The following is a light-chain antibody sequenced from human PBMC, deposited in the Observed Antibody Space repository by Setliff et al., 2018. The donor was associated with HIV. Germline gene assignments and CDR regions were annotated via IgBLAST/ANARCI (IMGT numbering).Light chain of an antibody. CDR2: DVS. J-gene: IGLJ1*01. V-gene: IGLV2-11*01. CDR1: SSDVGGYNY. CDR3: CSYAGNSXV. Sequence: SALAQPHSVSGSPGQAVTISCTGTSSDVGGYNYVSWYQQHPDKAPKLMIYDVSKRPSGVPDRFSGSKSGNTASLTISGLQAEDEADYHCCSYAGNSXVFGTGTKVTVL.